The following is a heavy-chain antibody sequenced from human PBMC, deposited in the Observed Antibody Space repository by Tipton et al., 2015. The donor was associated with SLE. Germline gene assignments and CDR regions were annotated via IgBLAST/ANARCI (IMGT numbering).Heavy chain of an antibody. Sequence: TLSLTCAVYGGSFSAYYWSWIRQSPGKGLEWIGEITHSGSAKYNPSLKSRVTVSVDTSKNQFSLKLSSVTAADTAVYYCARVVGGYDSYYYYMDVWGKGTTVTVSS. CDR1: GGSFSAYY. V-gene: IGHV4-34*01. CDR2: ITHSGSA. D-gene: IGHD5-12*01. J-gene: IGHJ6*03. CDR3: ARVVGGYDSYYYYMDV.